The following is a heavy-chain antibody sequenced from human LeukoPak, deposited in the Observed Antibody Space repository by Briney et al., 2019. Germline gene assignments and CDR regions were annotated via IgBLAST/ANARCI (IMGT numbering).Heavy chain of an antibody. CDR3: ARDPGGMATKAYYYYMDV. Sequence: GRSLRLSCAASGHTLSSYAMHWVRQAPGKGLEWVAVISYDGSNKYYADSVKGRFTISRDNSKNTLYLQMNSLRAEDTAVYYCARDPGGMATKAYYYYMDVWGKGTTVTVSS. V-gene: IGHV3-30*04. CDR2: ISYDGSNK. D-gene: IGHD5-24*01. J-gene: IGHJ6*03. CDR1: GHTLSSYA.